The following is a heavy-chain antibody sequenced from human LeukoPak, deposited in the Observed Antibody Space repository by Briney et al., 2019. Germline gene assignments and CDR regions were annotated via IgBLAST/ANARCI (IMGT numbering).Heavy chain of an antibody. CDR3: AREDFSGWYLGFTGRRPGYFDY. J-gene: IGHJ4*02. CDR1: GFTFSSYG. V-gene: IGHV3-33*01. Sequence: GGSLRLSCAASGFTFSSYGMHWVRQAPGKGLEWVAVIWYDGSNKYYADSVKGRLTISRDNSKNTLYLQMNSLRAEDTAVYYCAREDFSGWYLGFTGRRPGYFDYWGQGTLVTVSS. D-gene: IGHD6-19*01. CDR2: IWYDGSNK.